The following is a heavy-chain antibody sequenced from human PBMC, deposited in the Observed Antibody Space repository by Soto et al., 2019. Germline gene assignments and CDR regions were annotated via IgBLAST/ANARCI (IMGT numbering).Heavy chain of an antibody. CDR2: IRSKAYGGTT. J-gene: IGHJ4*02. CDR1: GFTFGDYA. V-gene: IGHV3-49*05. D-gene: IGHD2-2*02. CDR3: TRDRRVVPAAIFPSARSGYFDY. Sequence: KPGGSLRLSCTASGFTFGDYAMSWFRQAPGKGLEWVGFIRSKAYGGTTEYAASVKGRFTISRDDSKSIAYLQMNSLKTEDTAVYYCTRDRRVVPAAIFPSARSGYFDYWGQGTLVTVPQ.